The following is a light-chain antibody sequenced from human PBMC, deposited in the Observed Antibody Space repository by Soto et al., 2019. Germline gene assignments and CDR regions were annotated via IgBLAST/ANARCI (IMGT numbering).Light chain of an antibody. Sequence: QSALTQPRSVSGSPGQSVTISCTGTSSDVGAYDYVSWYQQDPGKAPKVLIYDVSERPSGVPDRFSGSKSDNTASLTISGLQAEDEANYCGSSYAGSYTIVVFGGGTKLTVL. J-gene: IGLJ2*01. V-gene: IGLV2-11*01. CDR3: SSYAGSYTIVV. CDR1: SSDVGAYDY. CDR2: DVS.